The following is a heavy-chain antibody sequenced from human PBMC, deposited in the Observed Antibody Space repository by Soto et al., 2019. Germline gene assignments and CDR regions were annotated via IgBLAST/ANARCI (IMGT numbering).Heavy chain of an antibody. CDR1: GAALSSGNYY. Sequence: LSLTCSVSGAALSSGNYYWSWIRQVPGKGLEWIGHIYVTGAVDYNPSLRDRITISQDTSERQFSLNLRLVTAADTAVYYCARLRIATNNYKWFDPWGQGTLVTVSS. V-gene: IGHV4-31*03. CDR3: ARLRIATNNYKWFDP. CDR2: IYVTGAV. J-gene: IGHJ5*02. D-gene: IGHD2-21*01.